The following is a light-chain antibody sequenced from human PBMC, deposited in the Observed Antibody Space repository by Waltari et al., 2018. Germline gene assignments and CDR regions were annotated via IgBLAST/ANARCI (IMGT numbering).Light chain of an antibody. J-gene: IGKJ4*01. V-gene: IGKV2-28*01. CDR3: MQALQTPFT. CDR2: LGS. Sequence: DIVMTTSPLSLPVTPGEPASISCRSSQSLLHSNGYNYLDWYLQKPGQSPQLLIYLGSNRASGVPDRFSGSGSGTDFTLKISRVEAEDVGVYYCMQALQTPFTFGGGTKVEIK. CDR1: QSLLHSNGYNY.